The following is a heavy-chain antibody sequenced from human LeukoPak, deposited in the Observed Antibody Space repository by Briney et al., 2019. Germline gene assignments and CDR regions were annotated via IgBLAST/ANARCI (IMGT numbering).Heavy chain of an antibody. V-gene: IGHV4-59*08. CDR1: GGSISSYY. J-gene: IGHJ4*02. CDR3: ARHSGSYYYLDY. Sequence: SETLSLTCTVSGGSISSYYWSWIRQPPGKGLEWIGYIYYSGSTNYNPSLKSRVTISVDTSKNQFSLKRSSVTAADTAVYYCARHSGSYYYLDYWGQGTLVTVSS. CDR2: IYYSGST. D-gene: IGHD1-26*01.